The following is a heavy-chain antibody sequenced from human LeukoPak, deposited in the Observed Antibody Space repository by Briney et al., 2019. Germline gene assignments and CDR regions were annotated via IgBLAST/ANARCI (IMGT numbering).Heavy chain of an antibody. V-gene: IGHV3-30-3*01. D-gene: IGHD3-10*01. J-gene: IGHJ3*02. CDR3: ARDPRGFGELAAFDI. CDR2: ISYDGSNK. Sequence: GGPLRLSCAASGFTFSSYAMHWVRQAPGKGLEWVAVISYDGSNKYYADSVKGRFTISRDNSKNTLYLQMNSLRAEDTAVYYCARDPRGFGELAAFDIWGQGTMVTVSS. CDR1: GFTFSSYA.